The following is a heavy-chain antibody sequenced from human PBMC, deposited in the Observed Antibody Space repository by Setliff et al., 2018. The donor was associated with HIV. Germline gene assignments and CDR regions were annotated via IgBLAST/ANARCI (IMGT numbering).Heavy chain of an antibody. V-gene: IGHV4-59*11. CDR1: GTSINSHY. CDR2: IYYTGIP. CDR3: ARVSRLHPFDP. D-gene: IGHD2-15*01. J-gene: IGHJ5*02. Sequence: PSETLSLTCTVSGTSINSHYWSWIRQTPGKGLQWIGLIYYTGIPTYNPSLEGRITMSVDRSKNQFSLRLTSVTAADTAMYYCARVSRLHPFDPWGQGTRVTVSS.